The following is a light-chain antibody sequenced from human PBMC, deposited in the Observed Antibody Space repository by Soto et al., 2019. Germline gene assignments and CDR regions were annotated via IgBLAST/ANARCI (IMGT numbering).Light chain of an antibody. CDR2: EVS. Sequence: QSALTQPASVSGSPGQSITISCTGTSSDVGGYDYVSWYQQRPGKAPKLIIYEVSNRPSGVSNRFSGSKSANTASLTISGLQTEDEADYYCSSYAGSDTMIFGGGTKLTVL. V-gene: IGLV2-14*01. J-gene: IGLJ2*01. CDR3: SSYAGSDTMI. CDR1: SSDVGGYDY.